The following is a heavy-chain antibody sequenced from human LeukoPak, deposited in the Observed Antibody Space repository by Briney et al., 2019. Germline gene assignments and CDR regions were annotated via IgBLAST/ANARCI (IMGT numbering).Heavy chain of an antibody. CDR2: IYYSGST. CDR1: GGSISSSSYY. Sequence: SETLSLTCTVPGGSISSSSYYWGWIRQPPGKGLEWIGSIYYSGSTNYNPSLKSRVTISVDTSKNHFSLKLTSVTAADTALYYCARGLNQYYFDSWGQGILVTVSS. D-gene: IGHD1-14*01. J-gene: IGHJ4*02. CDR3: ARGLNQYYFDS. V-gene: IGHV4-39*07.